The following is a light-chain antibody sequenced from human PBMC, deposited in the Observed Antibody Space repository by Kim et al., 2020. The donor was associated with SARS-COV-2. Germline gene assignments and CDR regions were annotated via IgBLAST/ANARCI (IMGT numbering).Light chain of an antibody. CDR1: SSDVGGYNY. J-gene: IGLJ2*01. Sequence: QSVLTQPASVSGSPGQSITISCTGTSSDVGGYNYVSWYQHHPGKAPKLMIYDVSERPSGVSNRFSGSKSGNTASLTISGLQAEDEADYYCSSYTSSSTVLFGGGTQLTVL. V-gene: IGLV2-14*03. CDR3: SSYTSSSTVL. CDR2: DVS.